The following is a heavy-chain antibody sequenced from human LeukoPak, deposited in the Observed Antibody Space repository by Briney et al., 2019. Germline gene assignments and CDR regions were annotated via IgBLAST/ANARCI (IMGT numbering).Heavy chain of an antibody. J-gene: IGHJ6*02. V-gene: IGHV3-9*01. CDR2: ISWNSYNL. CDR3: SKDRSGGSAYGMDV. D-gene: IGHD2-15*01. CDR1: VFTFDVYA. Sequence: SLRLFCAAFVFTFDVYAMLWVRQAAGKGREGVSGISWNSYNLGYAESVKGRVTVSRDNGNNSLYLLMSSLRPEVSGLYCCSKDRSGGSAYGMDVWGQGTKVTVSS.